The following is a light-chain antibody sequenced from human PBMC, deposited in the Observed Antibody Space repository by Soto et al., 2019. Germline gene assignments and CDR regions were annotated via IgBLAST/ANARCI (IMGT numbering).Light chain of an antibody. J-gene: IGLJ3*02. CDR2: LEGGGSH. CDR1: SGHSNYN. V-gene: IGLV4-60*02. Sequence: QLVLTQSSSASASLGSSVKLTCTLSSGHSNYNIAWHQQQPGKAPRYFMKLEGGGSHNKGRGVPDCFSCSSSGADRYLTICNHHDDEDADYCCETWNSINRVFGGGTKLTVL. CDR3: ETWNSINRV.